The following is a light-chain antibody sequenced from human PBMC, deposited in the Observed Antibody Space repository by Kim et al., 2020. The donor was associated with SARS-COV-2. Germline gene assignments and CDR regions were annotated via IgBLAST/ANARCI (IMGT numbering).Light chain of an antibody. CDR1: SLRSYY. J-gene: IGLJ2*01. CDR3: NSRDSNDNVV. V-gene: IGLV3-19*01. CDR2: GKN. Sequence: VALGQTVRITCQGDSLRSYYATWYQQRPGQAPILVIYGKNNRPSGIPDRFSGSSSGNTASLTITGTQAGDEADYYCNSRDSNDNVVFGGGTKVTVL.